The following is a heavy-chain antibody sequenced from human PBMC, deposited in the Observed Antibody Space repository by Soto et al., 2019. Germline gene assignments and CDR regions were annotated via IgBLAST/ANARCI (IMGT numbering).Heavy chain of an antibody. Sequence: QVQLLESGGGVVQPGRSLRLSCAASGFTFSSYGMHWIRQTPGKGLEWVAVISFDGSKKYYADSVKGRFTISRDNSKNTLYLQMNSLRAEDTAVYYCAGGYYCGDYWCQGTLVTVSS. V-gene: IGHV3-30*03. CDR2: ISFDGSKK. D-gene: IGHD5-18*01. J-gene: IGHJ4*02. CDR1: GFTFSSYG. CDR3: AGGYYCGDY.